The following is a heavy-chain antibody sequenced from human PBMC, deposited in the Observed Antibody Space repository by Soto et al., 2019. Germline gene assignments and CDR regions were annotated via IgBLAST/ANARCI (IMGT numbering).Heavy chain of an antibody. CDR2: IYSGGST. J-gene: IGHJ4*02. CDR3: ARGRRDSSGYYSVYFDY. D-gene: IGHD3-22*01. CDR1: GFTVSGSY. V-gene: IGHV3-53*01. Sequence: GGSLRLSCVASGFTVSGSYMYWVRQAPGKGLEWVSVIYSGGSTYYADSVKGRFTISRDNSKNTLYLQMNSLRAEDTAVYYCARGRRDSSGYYSVYFDYWGQGTLVTVS.